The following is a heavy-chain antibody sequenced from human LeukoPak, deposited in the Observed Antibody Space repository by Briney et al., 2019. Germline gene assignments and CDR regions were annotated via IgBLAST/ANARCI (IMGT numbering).Heavy chain of an antibody. J-gene: IGHJ4*02. D-gene: IGHD5-18*01. V-gene: IGHV1-18*01. CDR1: GYNFNRYT. Sequence: ASVTVSFKTSGYNFNRYTITWVRQAPGQGLEWMGWVSTSNGATNYAEKFQGRVTMTTETVTKTAYMELRRLQSGDTAMYFCARVSDTSMVTPGFDSWGQGTLVTVSS. CDR2: VSTSNGAT. CDR3: ARVSDTSMVTPGFDS.